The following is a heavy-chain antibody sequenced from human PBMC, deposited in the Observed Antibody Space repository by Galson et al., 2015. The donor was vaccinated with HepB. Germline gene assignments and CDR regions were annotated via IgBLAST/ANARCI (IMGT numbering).Heavy chain of an antibody. D-gene: IGHD2-2*01. J-gene: IGHJ6*02. CDR2: IYHSGST. V-gene: IGHV4-59*01. CDR3: ARDRRGIPDQHYGMDV. Sequence: SETLSLTCTVSGGSIRSYYWSWIRQPPGKGLEWIGYIYHSGSTNYNPSLKSRVTISVDKSKNQFSLRLSSVTAADTAVYYCARDRRGIPDQHYGMDVWGQGTTVTVSS. CDR1: GGSIRSYY.